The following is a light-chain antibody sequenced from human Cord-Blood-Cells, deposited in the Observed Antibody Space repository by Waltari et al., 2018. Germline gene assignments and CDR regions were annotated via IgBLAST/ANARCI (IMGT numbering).Light chain of an antibody. CDR1: QSVSSY. CDR3: QQRSNWPPWT. CDR2: DAS. V-gene: IGKV3-11*01. Sequence: EIVLTQSPATLSLSPGESATLSCRASQSVSSYLAWYQQKPGQAPRLLIYDASNRATGIPARFSGSGSGTDFTLNISSLEPEDFAVYYCQQRSNWPPWTFGQGTKVEIK. J-gene: IGKJ1*01.